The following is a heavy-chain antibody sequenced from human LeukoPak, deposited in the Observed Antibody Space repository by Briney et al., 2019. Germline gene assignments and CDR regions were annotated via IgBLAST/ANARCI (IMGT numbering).Heavy chain of an antibody. D-gene: IGHD3-10*01. CDR3: ARGKDYYGSVLDY. J-gene: IGHJ4*02. V-gene: IGHV4-34*01. CDR1: GGSFSGYY. CDR2: INHSGST. Sequence: SETLSLTCAVYGGSFSGYYWSWIHQPPGKGLEWIGEINHSGSTNYNPSLKSRVTISVDTSKNQFSLKLSSVTAADTAVYYCARGKDYYGSVLDYWGQGTLVTVSS.